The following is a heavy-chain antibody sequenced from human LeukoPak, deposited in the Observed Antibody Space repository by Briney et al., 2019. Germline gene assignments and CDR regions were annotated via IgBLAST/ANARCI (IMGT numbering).Heavy chain of an antibody. CDR1: GYTFTSYY. D-gene: IGHD5-24*01. CDR3: ARDARRRSVDY. V-gene: IGHV1-46*01. Sequence: ASVKVSCKASGYTFTSYYMHWVRQAPGQGLEWMGIINPSGGSTSYAQKFQGRVTMTRDMSTSTVYMELSSLRSDDTAVYYCARDARRRSVDYWGQGTLVTVSS. CDR2: INPSGGST. J-gene: IGHJ4*02.